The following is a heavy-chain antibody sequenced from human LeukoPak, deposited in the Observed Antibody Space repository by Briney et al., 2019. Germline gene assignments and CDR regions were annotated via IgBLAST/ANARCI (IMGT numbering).Heavy chain of an antibody. D-gene: IGHD2-15*01. V-gene: IGHV3-66*01. CDR3: ASPYCSGDSCYSGY. CDR1: GFTVSSNC. Sequence: GGSLRLSCAASGFTVSSNCMSWVRQAPGKGLEWVSVIYGGGGTYYADSVKGRFTISRDNSKNTMYLQMNTLRAEDTAVYYCASPYCSGDSCYSGYWGQGTLVTVSS. J-gene: IGHJ4*02. CDR2: IYGGGGT.